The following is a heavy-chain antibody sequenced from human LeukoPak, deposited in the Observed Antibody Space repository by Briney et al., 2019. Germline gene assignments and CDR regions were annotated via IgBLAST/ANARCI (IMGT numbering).Heavy chain of an antibody. V-gene: IGHV4-59*01. J-gene: IGHJ3*02. CDR1: GGSISSYY. CDR3: ARDKGSGWYADAFDI. D-gene: IGHD6-19*01. CDR2: IYYSGST. Sequence: SETLSLTCTVSGGSISSYYWSWIRQPPGKGLEWIGYIYYSGSTNYNPSLKSRVTISVDTSKNQFSLKLSSVTVADTAVYYCARDKGSGWYADAFDIWGQGTMVTVSS.